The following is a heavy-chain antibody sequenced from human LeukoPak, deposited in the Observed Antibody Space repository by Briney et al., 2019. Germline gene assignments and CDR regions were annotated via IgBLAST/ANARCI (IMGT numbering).Heavy chain of an antibody. Sequence: SETLSLTCTVSGVSISSSNNFWGWIRQPPGKGLEWSGSVHYSGTTYYIPSLKSRVTISVDTSTNQFSLKLSSVTAADTAVYYCARHEEEDGYNAKTFGYWGQGTLVTVSS. J-gene: IGHJ4*02. CDR1: GVSISSSNNF. CDR3: ARHEEEDGYNAKTFGY. CDR2: VHYSGTT. V-gene: IGHV4-39*01. D-gene: IGHD5-24*01.